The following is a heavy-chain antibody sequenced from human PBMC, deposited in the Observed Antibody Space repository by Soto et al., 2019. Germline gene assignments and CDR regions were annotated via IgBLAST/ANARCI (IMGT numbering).Heavy chain of an antibody. Sequence: GGSLRLSCAASGFTFSSYGMHWVRQAPGKGLEWVAVISYDGSNKYYADSVKGRFTISRDNSKNTLYLQMNSLRAEDTAVYYCAKDQDFWSGYYTYYYYYGMDVWGQGTTVTVSS. CDR2: ISYDGSNK. D-gene: IGHD3-3*01. CDR3: AKDQDFWSGYYTYYYYYGMDV. J-gene: IGHJ6*02. CDR1: GFTFSSYG. V-gene: IGHV3-30*18.